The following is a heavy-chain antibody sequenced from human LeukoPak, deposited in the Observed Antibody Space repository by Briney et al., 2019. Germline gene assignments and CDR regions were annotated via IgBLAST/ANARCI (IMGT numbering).Heavy chain of an antibody. J-gene: IGHJ6*02. CDR1: GYTFTSYG. Sequence: ASVKVSCKASGYTFTSYGISWVRQAPGQGLEWMGWISAYNGNTNYAQKLQGRVTMTTDTSTSTAYMELRSLRSDDTAVYYCAREPYYDFWSGYYTVGMDVWGQGTTVTVPS. CDR3: AREPYYDFWSGYYTVGMDV. CDR2: ISAYNGNT. D-gene: IGHD3-3*01. V-gene: IGHV1-18*01.